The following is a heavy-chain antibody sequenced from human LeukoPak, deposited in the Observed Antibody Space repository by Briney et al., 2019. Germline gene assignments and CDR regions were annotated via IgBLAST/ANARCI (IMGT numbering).Heavy chain of an antibody. CDR3: ARASSKQLAGYLPDGFDI. Sequence: PGRSLRLSCAASGFTFSSYGMHWVRQAPGKGLEWVSLIWYDGSNKYYADSVKGRFTISRDNAKNSLSLQMNSLRADDAAVYYCARASSKQLAGYLPDGFDIWGQGTMVTVSS. CDR2: IWYDGSNK. CDR1: GFTFSSYG. J-gene: IGHJ3*02. D-gene: IGHD3-9*01. V-gene: IGHV3-33*01.